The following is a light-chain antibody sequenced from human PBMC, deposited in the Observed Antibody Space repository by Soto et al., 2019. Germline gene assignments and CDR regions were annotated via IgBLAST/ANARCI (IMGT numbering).Light chain of an antibody. V-gene: IGLV1-40*01. CDR2: GNN. CDR3: QSYDSSLSVV. J-gene: IGLJ2*01. CDR1: SSNIGAGYD. Sequence: QSVLTQPPSVSGAPGQRVTISGTGSSSNIGAGYDVHWYQQLPGTAPKLLIDGNNNRPSGVPDRSSGSKSGTSASLAITGLQAEDEADYYCQSYDSSLSVVFGGGTKVTVL.